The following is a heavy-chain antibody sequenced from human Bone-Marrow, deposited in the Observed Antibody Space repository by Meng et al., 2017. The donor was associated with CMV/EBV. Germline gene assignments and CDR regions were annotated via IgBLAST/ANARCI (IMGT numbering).Heavy chain of an antibody. CDR3: ARVYHSNSDY. CDR2: IHPHRGDT. Sequence: SVNVSCKASGYTFTAHYFHWVRQAPGQGLEWMGWIHPHRGDTNYAQQFQGRVTLTRDTSINTGYMELSRLRSDDTAVYYCARVYHSNSDYWGQGTLVTVSS. V-gene: IGHV1-2*02. D-gene: IGHD6-13*01. CDR1: GYTFTAHY. J-gene: IGHJ4*02.